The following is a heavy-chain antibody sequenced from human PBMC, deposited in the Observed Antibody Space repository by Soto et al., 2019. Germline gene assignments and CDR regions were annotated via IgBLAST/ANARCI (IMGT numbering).Heavy chain of an antibody. D-gene: IGHD2-2*02. V-gene: IGHV1-69*13. J-gene: IGHJ6*02. CDR2: IIPIFGTA. Sequence: SVKVSFKASGGTFSSYAISWVRQAPGQGLEWMGGIIPIFGTANYAQKFQGRVTITADESTSTAYMELSSLRSEDTAVYYCARLGCSSTSCYSQDYYYYYGMDVWGQGTTVTVSS. CDR3: ARLGCSSTSCYSQDYYYYYGMDV. CDR1: GGTFSSYA.